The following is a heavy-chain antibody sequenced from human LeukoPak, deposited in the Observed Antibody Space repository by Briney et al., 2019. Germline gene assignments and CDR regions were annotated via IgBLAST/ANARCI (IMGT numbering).Heavy chain of an antibody. CDR3: ASGVRPYCGGDCFDYYYYGMDV. V-gene: IGHV5-51*01. Sequence: GASLKICSKGSGYSFTSYWIGGGRQIPGKLLELMRIIYPGDSDTRYSPSFQGQVTISADKSISTAYLQWSSLKASDTAMYYCASGVRPYCGGDCFDYYYYGMDVWGQGTTVTVSS. D-gene: IGHD2-21*02. J-gene: IGHJ6*02. CDR2: IYPGDSDT. CDR1: GYSFTSYW.